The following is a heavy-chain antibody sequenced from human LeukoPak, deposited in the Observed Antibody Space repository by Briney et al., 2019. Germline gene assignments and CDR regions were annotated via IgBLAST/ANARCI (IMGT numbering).Heavy chain of an antibody. CDR1: GGTFSSYA. J-gene: IGHJ4*02. CDR2: IIPIFGTS. D-gene: IGHD3-22*01. Sequence: SVKVSCKASGGTFSSYAISWVRQAPGQGLEGMGGIIPIFGTSNYAQKFQGRVTITVDKSTSTAYMELRSLRSEDTAVYYCARSYYYDSSGYYTPFDCWGQGTLVTVSS. CDR3: ARSYYYDSSGYYTPFDC. V-gene: IGHV1-69*06.